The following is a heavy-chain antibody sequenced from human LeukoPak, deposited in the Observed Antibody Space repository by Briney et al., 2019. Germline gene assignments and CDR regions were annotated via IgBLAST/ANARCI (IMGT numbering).Heavy chain of an antibody. Sequence: GGSLRLSCAASGFTFSNAWMNWVRQAPGKGLEWVSSISSSSSYIYYADSVKGRFAISRDNAKNSLYLQMDSLRAEDTAVYYCASPVAVAGTSFDYWGQGTLVTVSS. CDR3: ASPVAVAGTSFDY. CDR1: GFTFSNAW. V-gene: IGHV3-21*06. J-gene: IGHJ4*02. D-gene: IGHD6-19*01. CDR2: ISSSSSYI.